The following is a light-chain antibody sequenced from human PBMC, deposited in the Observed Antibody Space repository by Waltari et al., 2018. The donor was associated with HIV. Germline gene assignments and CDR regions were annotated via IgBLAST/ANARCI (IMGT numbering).Light chain of an antibody. J-gene: IGLJ2*01. Sequence: QSALTQPRSVSGSPGQSVSISCTGTSSDVGGYSYVSWYQQHPDKAPKLMIYDVSQRPSGVPDRFSGSKSGNTASLTISGLQAEDEADYYCCSYAGIYTYVKFGGGTKLTVL. CDR2: DVS. CDR1: SSDVGGYSY. CDR3: CSYAGIYTYVK. V-gene: IGLV2-11*01.